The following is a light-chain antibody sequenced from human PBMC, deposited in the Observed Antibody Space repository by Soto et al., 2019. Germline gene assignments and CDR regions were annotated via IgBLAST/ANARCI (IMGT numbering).Light chain of an antibody. Sequence: QSALTQPPSASGSPGQSVTISCTGTSSDVGRYNHVSWYQQHPGKAPKLMIFDVTHRPSGISTRFSGSKSGNTASLTISDLQAEDEALYYCSSYKFSTTLRVFGGGTKLTVL. CDR1: SSDVGRYNH. J-gene: IGLJ3*02. CDR3: SSYKFSTTLRV. V-gene: IGLV2-14*01. CDR2: DVT.